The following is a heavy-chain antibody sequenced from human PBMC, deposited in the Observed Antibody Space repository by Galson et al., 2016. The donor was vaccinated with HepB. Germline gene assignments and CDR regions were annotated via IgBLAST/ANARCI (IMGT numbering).Heavy chain of an antibody. CDR2: LYYSGRI. V-gene: IGHV4-39*02. J-gene: IGHJ5*02. D-gene: IGHD5-12*01. Sequence: SETLSLTCTVSGGSINSTGYYWGWIRQPPGKGLEWIASLYYSGRIYYNPSLKSRVTMSADASKNHFSLRVSSVTAADTAVYYCAASGFSDYDSFPWAQGTLVTVSS. CDR3: AASGFSDYDSFP. CDR1: GGSINSTGYY.